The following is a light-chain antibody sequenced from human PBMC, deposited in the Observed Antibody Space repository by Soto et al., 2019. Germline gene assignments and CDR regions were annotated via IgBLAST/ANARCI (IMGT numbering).Light chain of an antibody. V-gene: IGLV2-18*01. CDR2: EVS. CDR1: SSDVGSYNR. Sequence: QSALTHPPSVSGSPGQSVTISCTGTSSDVGSYNRVSWYQQPPGTAPKLMIYEVSNRPSGVPDRFSGSKSGNTASLTISGLQAEDEADYYCGLYTSSSTVVFGGGTKVTVL. J-gene: IGLJ2*01. CDR3: GLYTSSSTVV.